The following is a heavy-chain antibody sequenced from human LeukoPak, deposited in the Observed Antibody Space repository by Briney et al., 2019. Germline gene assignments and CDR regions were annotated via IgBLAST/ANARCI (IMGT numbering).Heavy chain of an antibody. D-gene: IGHD2-2*01. CDR1: GYSISSGYY. V-gene: IGHV4-38-2*01. J-gene: IGHJ4*02. Sequence: PSETLSLTCAVSGYSISSGYYWGWIRQPPGKGLEWIGSIYHSGSTYYNPSLKSRVTISVDTFKNQFSLKLSSVTAADTAVYYCVTVVPAAFLSYYFDYWGQGTLVTVSS. CDR3: VTVVPAAFLSYYFDY. CDR2: IYHSGST.